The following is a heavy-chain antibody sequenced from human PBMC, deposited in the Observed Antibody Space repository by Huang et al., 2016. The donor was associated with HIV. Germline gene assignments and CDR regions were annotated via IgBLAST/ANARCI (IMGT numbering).Heavy chain of an antibody. D-gene: IGHD3-10*01. CDR2: IYYSGST. Sequence: QVQLQESGPGLVKPSETLSLTCTVAGGSISSHYWRWIRQPPGKGLEWIGSIYYSGSTNYIPSLKSRVTISVDTSKNQFSLKLSSVTAADTAVYYCARDTMVRGFDYWGQGTLVTVSS. V-gene: IGHV4-59*11. J-gene: IGHJ4*02. CDR3: ARDTMVRGFDY. CDR1: GGSISSHY.